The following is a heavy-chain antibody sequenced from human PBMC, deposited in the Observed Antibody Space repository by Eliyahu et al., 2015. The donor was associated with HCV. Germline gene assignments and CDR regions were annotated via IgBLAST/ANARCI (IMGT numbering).Heavy chain of an antibody. CDR1: GGSISSSSYY. CDR2: IYYSGST. D-gene: IGHD3-10*01. CDR3: ARHVQRFGELLYLDY. J-gene: IGHJ4*02. V-gene: IGHV4-39*01. Sequence: QLQLQESGPGLVKPSETLSLTCTVSGGSISSSSYYWGWIRQPPGKGLEWIGSIYYSGSTYYNPSLKSRVTISVDTSKNQFSLKLSSVTAADTAVYYCARHVQRFGELLYLDYWGQGTLVTVSS.